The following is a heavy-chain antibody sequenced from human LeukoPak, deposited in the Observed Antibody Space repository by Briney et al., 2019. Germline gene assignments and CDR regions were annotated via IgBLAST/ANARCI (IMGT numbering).Heavy chain of an antibody. V-gene: IGHV3-30-3*01. Sequence: GGSLRLSCAASGFTFRDYAMHWVRQAPGKGLEWVAVIIYDGTNQYYADSVKGLFTISRDNAKNSLYLQMNSLRAEDTAVYYCARESYWYFDLWGRGTLVTVSS. CDR1: GFTFRDYA. CDR2: IIYDGTNQ. J-gene: IGHJ2*01. CDR3: ARESYWYFDL.